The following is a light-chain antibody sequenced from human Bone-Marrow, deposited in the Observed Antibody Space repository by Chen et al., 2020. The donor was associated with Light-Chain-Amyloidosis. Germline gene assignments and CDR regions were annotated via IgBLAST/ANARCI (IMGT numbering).Light chain of an antibody. V-gene: IGLV3-21*02. Sequence: SYVLTQPSSVSVAPGQTATIACGGNNIGSTSVHWYQQTPGQAPLLVVYDDSDRPSGIPERLSGSNAGNTATLTISGVEAGDEADYYCQVWDRSSDRAVYGGGTKLTVL. CDR2: DDS. CDR3: QVWDRSSDRAV. J-gene: IGLJ3*02. CDR1: NIGSTS.